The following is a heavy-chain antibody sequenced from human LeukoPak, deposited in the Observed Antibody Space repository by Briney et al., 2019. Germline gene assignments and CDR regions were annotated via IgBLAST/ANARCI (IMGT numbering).Heavy chain of an antibody. D-gene: IGHD1-1*01. V-gene: IGHV4-34*01. Sequence: PAETLSLTCAVYGGSFSRYYWSWIRQAPGKGLEWIAEIDHRGDTNYNPSVKSRVTISVDTSKNQFSLKVRSLSAADTAVYYCARGATISETGYFDFWGQGTLVTVSS. CDR2: IDHRGDT. CDR1: GGSFSRYY. CDR3: ARGATISETGYFDF. J-gene: IGHJ4*03.